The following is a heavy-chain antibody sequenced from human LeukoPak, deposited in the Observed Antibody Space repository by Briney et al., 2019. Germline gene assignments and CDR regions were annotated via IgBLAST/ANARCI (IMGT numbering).Heavy chain of an antibody. CDR1: GGSFSGYH. V-gene: IGHV4-34*01. CDR2: INHSGST. D-gene: IGHD2-15*01. Sequence: SETLSLTCAVYGGSFSGYHWSWIRQPPGKGLEWIGEINHSGSTNYNPSLKSRVTISVDTSKNQFSLKLSSVTAADTAVYYCAGGIVVVAATGFDPWGQGTLVTVSS. CDR3: AGGIVVVAATGFDP. J-gene: IGHJ5*02.